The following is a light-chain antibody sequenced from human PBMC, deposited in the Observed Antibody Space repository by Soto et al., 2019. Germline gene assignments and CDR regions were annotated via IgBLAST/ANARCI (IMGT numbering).Light chain of an antibody. J-gene: IGKJ5*01. CDR2: GAS. V-gene: IGKV3-15*01. CDR3: QQYSSYPIT. Sequence: EIVLTQSPATLSLSPGERATLSCRASQSVSSNLAWYQQKPGQAPRLLIYGASTRATGIPARFSGSGSGTEFTLTISSVQPEDFATYSCQQYSSYPITFGQGTDWRL. CDR1: QSVSSN.